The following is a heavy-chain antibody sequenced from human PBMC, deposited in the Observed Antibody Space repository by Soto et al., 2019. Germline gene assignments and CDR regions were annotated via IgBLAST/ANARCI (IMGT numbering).Heavy chain of an antibody. Sequence: RLSCAASGFTFSSYAMHWVRQAPGKGLEWVAVISYDGSNKYYADSVKGRFTISRDNSKNTLSLQMNSLRAEYTAVYYCATFPRQLFYYWGQGTLVTVSS. CDR2: ISYDGSNK. CDR1: GFTFSSYA. V-gene: IGHV3-30-3*01. J-gene: IGHJ4*02. D-gene: IGHD6-6*01. CDR3: ATFPRQLFYY.